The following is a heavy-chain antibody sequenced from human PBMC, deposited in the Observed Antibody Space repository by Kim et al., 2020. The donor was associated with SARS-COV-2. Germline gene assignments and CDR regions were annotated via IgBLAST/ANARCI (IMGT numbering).Heavy chain of an antibody. CDR3: AGALTPPRPYSGSYSAVYGMDV. Sequence: ASVKVSCKASGYTFTSYGISWVRQAPGQGLEWMGWISAYNGNTNYAQKLQGRVTMTTDTSTSTAYMELRSLRSDDTAVYYCAGALTPPRPYSGSYSAVYGMDVRGQGTTVTVSS. CDR1: GYTFTSYG. V-gene: IGHV1-18*01. D-gene: IGHD1-26*01. CDR2: ISAYNGNT. J-gene: IGHJ6*02.